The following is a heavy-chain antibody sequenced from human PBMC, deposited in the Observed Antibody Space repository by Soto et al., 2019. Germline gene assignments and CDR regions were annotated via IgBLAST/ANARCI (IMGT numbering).Heavy chain of an antibody. J-gene: IGHJ4*02. CDR2: IYYSGST. Sequence: PSETLSLTCTVSGGSISSYYWSWIRQPPGKGLEWIGYIYYSGSTNYNPSLKSRVTISVDTSKNQFSLKLSSVTAADTAVYYCARLAPPRITIFGVLVHQYYFDYWGQGTLVTVSS. V-gene: IGHV4-59*08. CDR3: ARLAPPRITIFGVLVHQYYFDY. D-gene: IGHD3-3*01. CDR1: GGSISSYY.